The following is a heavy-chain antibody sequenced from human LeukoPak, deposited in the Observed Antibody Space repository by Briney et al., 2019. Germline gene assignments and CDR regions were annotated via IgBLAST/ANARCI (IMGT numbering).Heavy chain of an antibody. CDR1: GFIFSNFG. V-gene: IGHV3-48*02. CDR2: ISTTSSTI. D-gene: IGHD4-17*01. CDR3: ARGETAVTSYLHY. J-gene: IGHJ4*02. Sequence: PGGSLRLSCAASGFIFSNFGMNWVRQAPGQGLQWLSYISTTSSTIYYADSVKGRFTISRDNAKNSLYLQMNSLRDEDTAVYYCARGETAVTSYLHYWGQGTLVTVSS.